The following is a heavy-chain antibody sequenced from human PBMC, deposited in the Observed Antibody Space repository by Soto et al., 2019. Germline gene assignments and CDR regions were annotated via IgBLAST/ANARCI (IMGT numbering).Heavy chain of an antibody. J-gene: IGHJ4*02. CDR2: INTYNDNT. D-gene: IGHD4-17*01. Sequence: QAQLVQSGAEVKKPGASVKVSCKASGYTFTSYSINWVRQAPGQGLEWMGWINTYNDNTNFAQKLQGRVTMTTDTSTSTAYMELRSLTSEDTAIYYCVRDAYGDYDYWGQGTLVAVSS. CDR3: VRDAYGDYDY. CDR1: GYTFTSYS. V-gene: IGHV1-18*01.